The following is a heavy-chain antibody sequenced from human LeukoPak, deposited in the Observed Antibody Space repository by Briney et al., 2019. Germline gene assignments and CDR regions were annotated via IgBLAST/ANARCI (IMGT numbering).Heavy chain of an antibody. D-gene: IGHD6-25*01. V-gene: IGHV3-21*01. CDR1: GFTFSSYS. J-gene: IGHJ4*02. CDR2: ISSSSSYI. Sequence: GGSLRLSCAASGFTFSSYSMNWVRQAPGKGLEWVSSISSSSSYIYYADSVKGRFTISRDNAKNSLYLQMNSLRAEDTAVYYCARLSTAAADSDYWGQGTLVTVSS. CDR3: ARLSTAAADSDY.